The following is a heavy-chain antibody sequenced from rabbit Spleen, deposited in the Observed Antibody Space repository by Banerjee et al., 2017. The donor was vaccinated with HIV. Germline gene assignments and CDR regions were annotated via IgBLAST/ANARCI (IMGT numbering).Heavy chain of an antibody. Sequence: QEQLMESGGGLVQPGGSLKLSCTASGFSFSNKAVMCWVRQAPGKGLEWIACINAITGKAVYASWAKGRFTFSKTSSTTVTLQMTSLTAADTATYFCARGIPYGYSGDTYPPYAMDLWGPGTLVTVS. J-gene: IGHJ6*01. V-gene: IGHV1S45*01. CDR1: GFSFSNKAV. CDR2: INAITGKA. CDR3: ARGIPYGYSGDTYPPYAMDL. D-gene: IGHD6-1*01.